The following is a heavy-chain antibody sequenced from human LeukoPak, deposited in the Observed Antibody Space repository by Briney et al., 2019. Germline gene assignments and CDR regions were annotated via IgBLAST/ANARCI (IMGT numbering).Heavy chain of an antibody. CDR1: GGSISIYY. V-gene: IGHV4-59*01. Sequence: PESLSLTCTVPGGSISIYYWTWIRQPPGKGREWVGYIYYSGTTNYNPSPKSRATISVATTKNQLSLKLSSVTVADTAVYYWARGNGRYYYWGQGIMVTVSS. CDR3: ARGNGRYYY. J-gene: IGHJ4*02. D-gene: IGHD3-16*01. CDR2: IYYSGTT.